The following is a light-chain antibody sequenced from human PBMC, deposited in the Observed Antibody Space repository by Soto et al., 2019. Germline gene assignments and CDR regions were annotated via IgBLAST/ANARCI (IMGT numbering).Light chain of an antibody. V-gene: IGLV2-23*02. CDR1: SSDVGIYNL. J-gene: IGLJ1*01. CDR3: CSYAGSVAYV. CDR2: EVG. Sequence: QSALTQPASVSGSPGQSITISCTGTSSDVGIYNLVSWYQQHPGKAPKLMIYEVGKRPSGVSNRFSGSKSGNTAPLTISGLQAGDEADYYCCSYAGSVAYVFGTGTKVTVL.